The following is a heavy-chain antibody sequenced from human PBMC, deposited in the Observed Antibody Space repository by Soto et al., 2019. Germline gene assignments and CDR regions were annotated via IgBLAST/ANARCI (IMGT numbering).Heavy chain of an antibody. J-gene: IGHJ4*02. CDR3: ARVEWELLTQKY. CDR2: ISAYNGNT. Sequence: QVQLVQSGAEVKKPGASVKVSCKASGYTFTSYGISWVRQAPGQGLEWMGWISAYNGNTNYAQKLQGRXXMXTXXSTSTAYMELRSLRSDDTAVYYCARVEWELLTQKYWGQGTLVTVSS. D-gene: IGHD1-26*01. V-gene: IGHV1-18*01. CDR1: GYTFTSYG.